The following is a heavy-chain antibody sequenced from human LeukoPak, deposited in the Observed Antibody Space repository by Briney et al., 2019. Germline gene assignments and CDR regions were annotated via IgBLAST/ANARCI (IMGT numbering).Heavy chain of an antibody. CDR1: GGSISSYY. Sequence: PSETLSLTCTVSGGSISSYYWSWIRQPPGKGLEWIGYIYYSGSTNYNPSLKSRVTISVDTSKNQFSLKLSSVTAADTAVYYCARDSSREYQLLSLDYWGQGTLVTVSS. D-gene: IGHD2-2*01. J-gene: IGHJ4*02. V-gene: IGHV4-59*12. CDR2: IYYSGST. CDR3: ARDSSREYQLLSLDY.